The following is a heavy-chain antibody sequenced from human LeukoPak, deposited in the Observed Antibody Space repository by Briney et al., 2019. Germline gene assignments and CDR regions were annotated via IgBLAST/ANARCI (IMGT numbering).Heavy chain of an antibody. V-gene: IGHV1-2*02. J-gene: IGHJ6*02. CDR3: ARHKITMTQGYYYYGMDV. CDR1: GYTFTGYY. D-gene: IGHD3-3*01. CDR2: INPNSGGT. Sequence: ASVKVSCKASGYTFTGYYMHWVRQAPGQGLEWMGWINPNSGGTNYARKFQGRVTMTRDTSISTAYMELSRLRSDDTAVYYCARHKITMTQGYYYYGMDVWGQGTTVTVSS.